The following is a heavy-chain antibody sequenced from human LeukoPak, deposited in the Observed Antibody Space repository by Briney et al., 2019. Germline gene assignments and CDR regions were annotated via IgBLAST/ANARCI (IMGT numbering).Heavy chain of an antibody. Sequence: PSETLSLTCTVSGGSISSYYWSWIRQPAGKGLEWIGRIYTSGSTNYNPSLKSRVTISVDTSKNQFSLKLSSVTAADTAVYYCARDFGRYGDYYYYMDVWGKGTTVTISS. J-gene: IGHJ6*03. CDR3: ARDFGRYGDYYYYMDV. D-gene: IGHD4-17*01. CDR1: GGSISSYY. V-gene: IGHV4-4*07. CDR2: IYTSGST.